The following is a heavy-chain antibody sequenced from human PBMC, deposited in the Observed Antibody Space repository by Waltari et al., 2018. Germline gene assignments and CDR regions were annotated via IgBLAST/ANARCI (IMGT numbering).Heavy chain of an antibody. J-gene: IGHJ4*02. CDR1: GFTFSSYA. V-gene: IGHV3-23*01. CDR3: AKAIFGVVPFDY. Sequence: EVQLLESGGGLVQPGGSLRLSCAASGFTFSSYAMCWVRLAPGKGLAWVCAISGSGGSTYYADSVKGRFTISRDNSKNTLYLQMNSLRAEDTAVYYCAKAIFGVVPFDYWGQGTLVTVSS. D-gene: IGHD3-3*01. CDR2: ISGSGGST.